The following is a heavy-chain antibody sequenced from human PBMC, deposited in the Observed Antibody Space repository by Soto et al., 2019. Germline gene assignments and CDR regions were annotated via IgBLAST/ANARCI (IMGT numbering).Heavy chain of an antibody. CDR1: GFSFSSYG. J-gene: IGHJ4*02. V-gene: IGHV3-33*01. CDR2: IWYDGRTK. CDR3: VRGTTTSYFDS. D-gene: IGHD4-4*01. Sequence: QVQLVESGGGVVQPGRSLRLSCAASGFSFSSYGMHWVRQAPGKGLEWVAIIWYDGRTKNYAESVKGRFTISRDNSKKSLYLQMNSLRVDDTAVYYCVRGTTTSYFDSWGQGTLVTVSS.